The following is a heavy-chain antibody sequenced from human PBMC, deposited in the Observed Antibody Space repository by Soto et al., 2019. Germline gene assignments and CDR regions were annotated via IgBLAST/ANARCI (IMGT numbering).Heavy chain of an antibody. D-gene: IGHD6-19*01. V-gene: IGHV1-69*12. Sequence: QVQLVQSGAEVKKPGSSVKVSCKASGGTFSSYAISWVRQAPGQGLEWMGGIIPIFGTANYPQKFQGRVTITADESTSTAYMELSSLRSEDTAVYYCARVLSLYIAVAGGEFDYWGQGTLVTVSS. CDR1: GGTFSSYA. CDR2: IIPIFGTA. CDR3: ARVLSLYIAVAGGEFDY. J-gene: IGHJ4*02.